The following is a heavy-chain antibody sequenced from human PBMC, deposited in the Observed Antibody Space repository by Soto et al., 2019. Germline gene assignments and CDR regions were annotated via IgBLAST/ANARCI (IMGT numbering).Heavy chain of an antibody. CDR2: IIPILGIA. V-gene: IGHV1-69*02. Sequence: SVKVSCKASGGTFSSYTISWVRQAPGQGLEWMGRIIPILGIANYAQKFQGRVTITADKSTSTAYMELSSLRSEDTAAYHCARGSIVATIYYGMDVWGQGTKVTVSS. CDR1: GGTFSSYT. CDR3: ARGSIVATIYYGMDV. D-gene: IGHD5-12*01. J-gene: IGHJ6*02.